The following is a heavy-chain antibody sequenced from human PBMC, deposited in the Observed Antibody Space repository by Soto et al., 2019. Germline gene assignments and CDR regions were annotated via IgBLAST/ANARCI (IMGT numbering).Heavy chain of an antibody. CDR2: IIPIFGTE. Sequence: GSSVKVSCNASGCTFSSYAISLVRHSPGQGLEWMGGIIPIFGTENYAQKFQGRVTITADKSTSTAYMELSSLRSEETAVYYCARGEVPADILHYYYGMDVWGQGTTVPVSS. V-gene: IGHV1-69*06. J-gene: IGHJ6*01. CDR1: GCTFSSYA. D-gene: IGHD2-2*02. CDR3: ARGEVPADILHYYYGMDV.